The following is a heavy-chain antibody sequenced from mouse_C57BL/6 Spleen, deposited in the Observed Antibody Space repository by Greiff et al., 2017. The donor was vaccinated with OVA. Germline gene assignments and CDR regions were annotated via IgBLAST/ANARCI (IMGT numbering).Heavy chain of an antibody. D-gene: IGHD2-4*01. Sequence: QVQLQQPGAELVRPGTSVKLSCKASGYTFTSYWMHWVKQRPGQGLEWIGVIDPSDSYTTYNQKFKGKATLTVDTSSSTAYMQLSSLRSEDAAVYYCAKIYYDYDGFADWGQGTLVTVSA. J-gene: IGHJ3*01. CDR1: GYTFTSYW. CDR2: IDPSDSYT. V-gene: IGHV1-59*01. CDR3: AKIYYDYDGFAD.